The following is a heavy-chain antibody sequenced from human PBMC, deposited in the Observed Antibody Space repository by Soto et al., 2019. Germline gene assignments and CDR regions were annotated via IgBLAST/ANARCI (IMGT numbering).Heavy chain of an antibody. CDR2: IYYSGST. D-gene: IGHD3-3*01. Sequence: SETLSLTCTVSGGSISSGGYYWSWIRQHPGKGQEWIGYIYYSGSTYYNPSLKSRVTISVDTSKNLFSLKLSSVTAADTAVYYCARGVTIFGAQGGNNWFDPWGQGTLVTVSS. CDR3: ARGVTIFGAQGGNNWFDP. V-gene: IGHV4-31*03. J-gene: IGHJ5*02. CDR1: GGSISSGGYY.